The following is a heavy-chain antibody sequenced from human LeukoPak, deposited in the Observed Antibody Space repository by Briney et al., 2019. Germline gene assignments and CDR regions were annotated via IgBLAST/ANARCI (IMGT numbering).Heavy chain of an antibody. J-gene: IGHJ4*02. D-gene: IGHD5-12*01. CDR2: ISAYNGNT. CDR3: ARWSATIAPYYFDY. CDR1: GYTFTSYG. Sequence: GASVKVSCKASGYTFTSYGISWVRQAPGQGLEWMGWISAYNGNTNYAQKLQGRVTMTTDTSTSTAYMGLRSLRSDDTAVYYCARWSATIAPYYFDYWGQGTLVTVSS. V-gene: IGHV1-18*01.